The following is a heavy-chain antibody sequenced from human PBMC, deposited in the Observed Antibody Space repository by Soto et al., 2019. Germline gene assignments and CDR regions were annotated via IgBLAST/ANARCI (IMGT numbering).Heavy chain of an antibody. D-gene: IGHD1-1*01. V-gene: IGHV4-39*01. CDR1: GGSVSGSYYY. CDR3: ATSQKGYNWNYFDH. Sequence: SETLSLTCAVSGGSVSGSYYYWAWLRQSPGKGPEWIGSVFHTGFTSYNPSLESRVSVSVDTSKSQFSLKLSAVTASDTAVYYCATSQKGYNWNYFDHWGQGALVTAPQ. CDR2: VFHTGFT. J-gene: IGHJ4*02.